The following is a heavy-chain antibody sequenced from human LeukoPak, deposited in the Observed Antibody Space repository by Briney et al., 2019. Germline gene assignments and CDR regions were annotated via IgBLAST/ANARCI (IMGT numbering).Heavy chain of an antibody. D-gene: IGHD6-13*01. CDR1: GYSFTSYW. CDR2: IYPGDSST. V-gene: IGHV5-51*01. CDR3: ARRFSTSWYFDY. Sequence: GESLKISCQGSGYSFTSYWIAWVRQMPGKGLEWMGSIYPGDSSTKYSPSFQGQVTISADKSISTAYLQWRSLKASDIAMYYCARRFSTSWYFDYWGQGALVTVSS. J-gene: IGHJ4*02.